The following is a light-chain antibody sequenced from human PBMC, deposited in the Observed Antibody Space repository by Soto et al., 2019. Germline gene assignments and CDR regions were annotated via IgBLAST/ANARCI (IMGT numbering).Light chain of an antibody. CDR3: SSYTTSSTQV. J-gene: IGLJ1*01. Sequence: QSVLTQPASLSGSPGQSITISCTGTSSDVGAYNYVSWYQQHPGRAPKLMIYDVINRPSGVSNRFSGSKSGNTASLTISGLQAEDEADYYCSSYTTSSTQVFGTGTKVTVL. V-gene: IGLV2-14*03. CDR1: SSDVGAYNY. CDR2: DVI.